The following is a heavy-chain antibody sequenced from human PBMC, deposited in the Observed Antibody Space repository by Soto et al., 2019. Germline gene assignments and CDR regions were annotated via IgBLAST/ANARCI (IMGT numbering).Heavy chain of an antibody. CDR1: GFTFSSYS. D-gene: IGHD4-17*01. CDR3: ARSDYASYFDS. J-gene: IGHJ4*02. CDR2: ISSRSSTI. V-gene: IGHV3-48*02. Sequence: EVQLVESGGGLVQPGGSLRLSCAASGFTFSSYSMNWVRQAPGKGLEWVSYISSRSSTIYYADSVEGRFTISRDNANNSLCLQMNSLRDEDTAVYYCARSDYASYFDSWGQGTLVTVSS.